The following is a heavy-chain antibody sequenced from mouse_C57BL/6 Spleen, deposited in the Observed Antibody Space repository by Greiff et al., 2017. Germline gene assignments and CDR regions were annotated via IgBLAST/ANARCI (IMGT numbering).Heavy chain of an antibody. CDR1: GYSITSDY. CDR3: ARSARGGLGPFDY. D-gene: IGHD4-1*01. Sequence: EVQLQESGPGLAKPSQSLSLTCSATGYSITSDYWNWIRKFPGNKLEYMGYISYSGSTTYNPSLKSRISITRDTSKNQYYLQLNSVTTEYTSTYYCARSARGGLGPFDYWGQGTTLTVSS. V-gene: IGHV3-8*01. J-gene: IGHJ2*01. CDR2: ISYSGST.